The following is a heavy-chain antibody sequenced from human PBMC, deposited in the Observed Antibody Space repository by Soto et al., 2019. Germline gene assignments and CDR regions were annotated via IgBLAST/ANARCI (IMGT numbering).Heavy chain of an antibody. J-gene: IGHJ3*02. CDR2: ISGSGGST. D-gene: IGHD6-25*01. CDR1: GFTFSSYA. V-gene: IGHV3-23*01. CDR3: EKDAAQAEDGAFDI. Sequence: PGGSLRLSCAASGFTFSSYAMSWVRQAPGKGLEWVSAISGSGGSTYYADSVKGRFTISRDNSKNTLYLQLNSLRAEDTAVHYCEKDAAQAEDGAFDIWGQGTLGTVSS.